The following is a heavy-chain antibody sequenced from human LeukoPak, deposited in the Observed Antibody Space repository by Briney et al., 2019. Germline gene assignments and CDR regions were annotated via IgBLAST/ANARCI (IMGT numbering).Heavy chain of an antibody. D-gene: IGHD3-10*01. Sequence: GGSLRLSCAASGFTFSDYSMNWVRQAPGKGLEWVSSISSSSDYTYYADSVKGRFTISRDNAKNSLYLQMNSLRVEDTAVYYCARSQFGELLNGFDSWGQGTLVTVSS. CDR3: ARSQFGELLNGFDS. V-gene: IGHV3-21*01. CDR1: GFTFSDYS. CDR2: ISSSSDYT. J-gene: IGHJ4*02.